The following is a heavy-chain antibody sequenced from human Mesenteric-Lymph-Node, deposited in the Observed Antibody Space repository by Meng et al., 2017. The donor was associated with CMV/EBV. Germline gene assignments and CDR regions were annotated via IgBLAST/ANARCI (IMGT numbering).Heavy chain of an antibody. CDR1: GYTFASYY. J-gene: IGHJ4*02. CDR3: ARGYCSSTSCYTGALY. Sequence: ASVKVSCKASGYTFASYYMHWVRQAPGQGLEWMGIINPSGGSTSYAQKFQGRVTMTRDTSTSTVYMELSSLRSEDTAVYYCARGYCSSTSCYTGALYWGQGTLVTVSS. CDR2: INPSGGST. D-gene: IGHD2-2*02. V-gene: IGHV1-46*01.